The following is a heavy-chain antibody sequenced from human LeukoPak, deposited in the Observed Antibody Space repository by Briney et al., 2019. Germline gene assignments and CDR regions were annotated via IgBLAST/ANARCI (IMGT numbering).Heavy chain of an antibody. CDR3: ASGYSCGHWYFYL. J-gene: IGHJ2*01. V-gene: IGHV3-74*01. D-gene: IGHD5-18*01. CDR1: GFTFSNHG. Sequence: GGTLRLSCAASGFTFSNHGMNWVRQAPGKGLVWVSRINSDGSSTSYADSVKGRFTISRDNAKNTLYLQMNSLSAEGTAVYYCASGYSCGHWYFYLWGRGTLVTVSS. CDR2: INSDGSST.